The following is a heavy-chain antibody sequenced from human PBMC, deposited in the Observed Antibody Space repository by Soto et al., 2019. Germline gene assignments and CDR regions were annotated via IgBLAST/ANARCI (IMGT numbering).Heavy chain of an antibody. CDR3: ARGSTTVHYFDY. J-gene: IGHJ4*02. CDR1: GGSISSYY. CDR2: IYYSGST. V-gene: IGHV4-59*01. Sequence: PSETLSLTCAVSGGSISSYYWSWVRQPPGKGLEWIGYIYYSGSTNYNPSLKSRVTISVDTSKNRFSLKLSSVTAADTAVYYCARGSTTVHYFDYWGPGTQVTVSA. D-gene: IGHD4-17*01.